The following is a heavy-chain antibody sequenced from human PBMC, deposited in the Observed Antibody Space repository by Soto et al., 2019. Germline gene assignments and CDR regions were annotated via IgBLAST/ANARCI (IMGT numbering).Heavy chain of an antibody. V-gene: IGHV5-51*01. CDR1: GYRFTNYW. Sequence: PGESLKISCKGSGYRFTNYWIGWVRQMPGKGLEWMGIIYPGDSDTRYSPSFQGQVTISADKSISTAYLQWSSLKASDTAMYYCAKHGVGDILTGQPDYWGQGTLVTSPQ. CDR3: AKHGVGDILTGQPDY. CDR2: IYPGDSDT. J-gene: IGHJ4*02. D-gene: IGHD3-9*01.